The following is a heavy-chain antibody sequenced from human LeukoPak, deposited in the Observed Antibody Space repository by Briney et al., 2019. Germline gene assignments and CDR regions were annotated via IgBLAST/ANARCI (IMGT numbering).Heavy chain of an antibody. D-gene: IGHD6-6*01. CDR3: AKDARKYSSSSTPTD. CDR1: GFTFDDYA. CDR2: ISWSSGSI. Sequence: PGGSLRLSCAASGFTFDDYAMLWVRQAPGKGLEWVSGISWSSGSIRYADSVKGRFPISRDNDNNSLYLQMNSLRAEDTALYYCAKDARKYSSSSTPTDWGQGTLVTVSS. V-gene: IGHV3-9*01. J-gene: IGHJ4*02.